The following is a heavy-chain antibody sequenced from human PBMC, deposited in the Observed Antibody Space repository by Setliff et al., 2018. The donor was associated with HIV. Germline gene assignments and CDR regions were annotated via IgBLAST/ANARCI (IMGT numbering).Heavy chain of an antibody. CDR1: GGTFSSYA. Sequence: SVKVSCKASGGTFSSYAISWVRQAPGQGLEWMGGIIPIFGTANYAQKFQGRVTITADESTSTAYMELSSLRSEDTAVYYCARSPGYSSGWTPVYYYYMYVWCKGTTVTVSS. V-gene: IGHV1-69*13. D-gene: IGHD6-19*01. CDR2: IIPIFGTA. J-gene: IGHJ6*03. CDR3: ARSPGYSSGWTPVYYYYMYV.